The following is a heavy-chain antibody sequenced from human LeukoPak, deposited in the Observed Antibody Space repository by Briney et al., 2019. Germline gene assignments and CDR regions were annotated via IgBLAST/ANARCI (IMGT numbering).Heavy chain of an antibody. V-gene: IGHV3-21*01. CDR2: ISSSSSYM. J-gene: IGHJ3*02. D-gene: IGHD2-8*01. CDR3: AREVTVFTKNAFDI. CDR1: GFTFSSYS. Sequence: PGGSLRLSCAASGFTFSSYSMNGVRQAPGKGLEWVSSISSSSSYMYYADSVKGRFTISRDNAKNSLYLQMNSLRAEDTAVYYCAREVTVFTKNAFDIWGQGTMVTVSS.